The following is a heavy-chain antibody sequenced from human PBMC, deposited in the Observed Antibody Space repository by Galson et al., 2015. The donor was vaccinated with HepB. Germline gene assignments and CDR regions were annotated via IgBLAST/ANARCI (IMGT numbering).Heavy chain of an antibody. CDR1: GFTFSSYG. V-gene: IGHV3-33*01. Sequence: SLRLSCAASGFTFSSYGMHWVRQAPGKGLEWVAVIWYDGSNKYYADSVKGRFTISRDNSKNTLYLQMNSLRAEDTAVYYCARDYRAPYGSGSYHLGMDVWGQGTTVTVSS. J-gene: IGHJ6*02. CDR3: ARDYRAPYGSGSYHLGMDV. CDR2: IWYDGSNK. D-gene: IGHD3-10*01.